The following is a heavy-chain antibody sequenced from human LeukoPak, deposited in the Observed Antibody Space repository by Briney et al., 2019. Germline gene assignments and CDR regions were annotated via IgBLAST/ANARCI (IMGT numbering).Heavy chain of an antibody. CDR3: AREGYSGYGTLYYYYGMDV. J-gene: IGHJ6*02. CDR1: GGTFSSYA. V-gene: IGHV1-69*01. D-gene: IGHD5-12*01. Sequence: SVKVSCKASGGTFSSYAISWVRQAPGQGLEWMGGIIPIFGTANYAQKFQGRVTITADESTSTAYMELSSLRSEDTAVYYCAREGYSGYGTLYYYYGMDVWGQGTTVTVSS. CDR2: IIPIFGTA.